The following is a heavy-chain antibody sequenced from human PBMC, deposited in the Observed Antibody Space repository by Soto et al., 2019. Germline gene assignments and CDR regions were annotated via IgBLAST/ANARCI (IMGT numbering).Heavy chain of an antibody. V-gene: IGHV3-23*01. Sequence: GGSLRLSWAASGFSFSTDAISWFRRAPVKELEWVSTMSGSGDRTYQADSVKGRFTISRDNSKNTLYLQMNSLTAADTAVYYCANAGSGSYSNFDXWGQGTMVTVSS. J-gene: IGHJ4*02. CDR3: ANAGSGSYSNFDX. CDR2: MSGSGDRT. D-gene: IGHD1-26*01. CDR1: GFSFSTDA.